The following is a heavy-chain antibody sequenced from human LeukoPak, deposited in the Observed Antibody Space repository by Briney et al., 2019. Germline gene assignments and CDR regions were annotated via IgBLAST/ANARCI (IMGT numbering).Heavy chain of an antibody. Sequence: GSLRLSCAASGFTFSSYAMSWVRQAPGKGLEWIGEINHSGSTNYNPSLKSRVTISVDTSKNQFSLKLSSVTAADTAVYYCARHDRLAAAGFDYWGQGTLVTVSS. V-gene: IGHV4-34*01. J-gene: IGHJ4*02. CDR1: GFTFSSYA. CDR3: ARHDRLAAAGFDY. D-gene: IGHD6-13*01. CDR2: INHSGST.